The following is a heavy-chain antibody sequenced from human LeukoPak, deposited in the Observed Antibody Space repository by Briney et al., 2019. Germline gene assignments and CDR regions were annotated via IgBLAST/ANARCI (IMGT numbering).Heavy chain of an antibody. CDR2: ISGSGGST. D-gene: IGHD3-22*01. Sequence: GGSLRLSCAASGFTFSSYAMSWVRQAPGKELEWVSAISGSGGSTYYADSVKGRFTISRDNSKNTLYLQMNSLRAEDTAVYYCAKFRSGYYAFDIWGQGTMVTVSS. J-gene: IGHJ3*02. CDR3: AKFRSGYYAFDI. CDR1: GFTFSSYA. V-gene: IGHV3-23*01.